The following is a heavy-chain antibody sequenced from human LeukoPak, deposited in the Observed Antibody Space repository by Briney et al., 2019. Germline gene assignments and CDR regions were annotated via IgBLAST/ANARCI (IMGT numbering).Heavy chain of an antibody. J-gene: IGHJ4*02. CDR1: GGSISSGGYS. V-gene: IGHV4-30-2*01. D-gene: IGHD3-9*01. CDR3: ARSQPYYDILTGYYGAGYFDY. CDR2: IYHSGST. Sequence: SQTLSLTCAVSGGSISSGGYSWSWIRQPPGKGLEWIGYIYHSGSTYYNPSLKSRVTISVDRSKNQFSLKLSSVTAADTAVYYCARSQPYYDILTGYYGAGYFDYWGQGTLVTVSS.